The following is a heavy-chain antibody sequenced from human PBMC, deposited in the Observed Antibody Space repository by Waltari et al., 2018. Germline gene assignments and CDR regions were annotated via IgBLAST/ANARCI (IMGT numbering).Heavy chain of an antibody. CDR2: RNPNSGNT. J-gene: IGHJ4*02. V-gene: IGHV1-8*02. CDR1: GYTFTSYD. CDR3: ARGRRVDDYGDYGY. Sequence: QVQLVQSGAEVKKPGASVKVTCKASGYTFTSYDINWVRQATGQGLEWMGWRNPNSGNTGYAQKFQGRVTMTRNTSISTAYMELSSLRSEDTAVYYCARGRRVDDYGDYGYWGQGTLVTVSS. D-gene: IGHD4-17*01.